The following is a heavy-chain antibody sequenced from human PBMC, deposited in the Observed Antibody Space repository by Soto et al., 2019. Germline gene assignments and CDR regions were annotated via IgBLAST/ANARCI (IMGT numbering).Heavy chain of an antibody. CDR1: GYSFTSYW. D-gene: IGHD6-13*01. J-gene: IGHJ2*01. V-gene: IGHV5-51*01. Sequence: GESLKISCKGSGYSFTSYWIGWVRQMPGKGLEWVGIIYPGDSDTRYSPSFQGQVTISADKSISTAYLQWSSLKASDTAMYYCARPNRTGSIAAAGSYWYFDLWGRGTLVTVSS. CDR2: IYPGDSDT. CDR3: ARPNRTGSIAAAGSYWYFDL.